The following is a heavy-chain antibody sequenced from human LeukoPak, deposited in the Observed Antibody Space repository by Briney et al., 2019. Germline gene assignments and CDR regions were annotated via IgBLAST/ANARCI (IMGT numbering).Heavy chain of an antibody. J-gene: IGHJ4*02. Sequence: SQTLSLTCTVFGGSISSGGYYWSWIRQHPGKGLEWIGYIYYSGSTYYNPSLKSRVTISVDTSKNQFSLKLSSVTAADTAVYYCARDFCSGGSCYFGTFDYWGQGTLVTVSS. V-gene: IGHV4-31*03. D-gene: IGHD2-15*01. CDR1: GGSISSGGYY. CDR2: IYYSGST. CDR3: ARDFCSGGSCYFGTFDY.